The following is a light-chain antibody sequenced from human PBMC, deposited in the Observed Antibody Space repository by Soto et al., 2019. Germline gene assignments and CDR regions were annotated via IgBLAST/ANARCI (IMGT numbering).Light chain of an antibody. CDR2: QDD. J-gene: IGLJ2*01. CDR1: KLGDKF. V-gene: IGLV3-1*01. CDR3: QAWDSITVI. Sequence: SYKLTQPPSVSASPGQTASITCFGNKLGDKFASWYQQKPGQSPVLIIYQDDKRPSGIPERFSGSNSGNTATLTISGTQSTDEADYYCQAWDSITVIFGGGTKLTVL.